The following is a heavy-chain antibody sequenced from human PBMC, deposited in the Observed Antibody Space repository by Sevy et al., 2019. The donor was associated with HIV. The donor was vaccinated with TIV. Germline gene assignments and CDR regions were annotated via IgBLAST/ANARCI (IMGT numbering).Heavy chain of an antibody. D-gene: IGHD3-22*01. V-gene: IGHV3-23*01. J-gene: IGHJ3*02. CDR3: ARDHGESSGYYPLGAFDI. Sequence: GGSLRLSCAASRFIFNDYGMNWVRQAPGKGLEWVSTISGSGDSTYYADSVKGRFTISRDNSKNTLYLQMNSLRAADTALYYCARDHGESSGYYPLGAFDIWGQGTMVTVSS. CDR2: ISGSGDST. CDR1: RFIFNDYG.